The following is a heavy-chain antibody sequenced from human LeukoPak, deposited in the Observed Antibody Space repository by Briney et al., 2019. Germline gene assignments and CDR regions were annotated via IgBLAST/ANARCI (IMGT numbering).Heavy chain of an antibody. CDR3: ARCLGRYQLLCGY. CDR1: GGSISSGGHY. Sequence: SETLSLTCTVSGGSISSGGHYCSWIRQHPGKGLEWLGYIYYSGNTYYDPSLKSRVTTSVDTSKNQLSLKLSAVTAADTAVYFCARCLGRYQLLCGYWGQGTLVTVSS. D-gene: IGHD2-2*01. CDR2: IYYSGNT. J-gene: IGHJ4*02. V-gene: IGHV4-31*03.